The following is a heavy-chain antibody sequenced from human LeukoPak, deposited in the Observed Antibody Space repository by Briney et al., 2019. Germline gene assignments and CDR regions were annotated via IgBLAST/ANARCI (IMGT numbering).Heavy chain of an antibody. Sequence: PGGSLRLFCAASGFTFSDYYMSWIRQAPGKGLEWVSCISSSGSTIYYADSVKGRFTISRDNAKNSLYLQMNSLRAEDTAVYYCARDRLEWAFDYWGQGALVTVSS. CDR1: GFTFSDYY. D-gene: IGHD3-3*01. V-gene: IGHV3-11*04. J-gene: IGHJ4*02. CDR2: ISSSGSTI. CDR3: ARDRLEWAFDY.